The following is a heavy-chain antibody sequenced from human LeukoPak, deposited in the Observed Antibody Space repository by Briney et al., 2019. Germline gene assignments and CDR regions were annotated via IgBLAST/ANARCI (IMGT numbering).Heavy chain of an antibody. V-gene: IGHV4-59*08. Sequence: SETLSLTCTVSGGSVSSDSWNWIRQSPGKGLEWIGYIYNTGNSNHNPSLKNRVTISFDKSKSQLSLELSSVTAADTAIYYCARLGKMNPLRGVFWYFDLWGRGTLVTVSS. CDR3: ARLGKMNPLRGVFWYFDL. CDR1: GGSVSSDS. J-gene: IGHJ2*01. D-gene: IGHD3-10*01. CDR2: IYNTGNS.